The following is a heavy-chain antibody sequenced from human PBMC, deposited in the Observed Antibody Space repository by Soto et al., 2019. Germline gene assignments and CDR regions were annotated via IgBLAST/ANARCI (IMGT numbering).Heavy chain of an antibody. CDR2: IHPSGGST. J-gene: IGHJ4*02. CDR3: AKEVSLGSTVDLGY. D-gene: IGHD7-27*01. Sequence: GGSLRLSCAAAGFMFSNYGMSWVRQAPGKGLQWVATIHPSGGSTHYAESVRGRFTISRDNSRDTLYLQMNSLRAEDTAVYYCAKEVSLGSTVDLGYWGQGTLVTVS. CDR1: GFMFSNYG. V-gene: IGHV3-23*01.